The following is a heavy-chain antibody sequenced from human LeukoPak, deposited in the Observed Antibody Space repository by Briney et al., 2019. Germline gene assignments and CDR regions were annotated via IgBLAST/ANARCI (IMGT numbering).Heavy chain of an antibody. D-gene: IGHD6-19*01. CDR2: ISSSSSTI. V-gene: IGHV3-48*02. Sequence: GGSLRLSCAASGFTFSSYSMNWVRQAPGKGLEWVSYISSSSSTIYYADSVKGRLTVSRDNTKNTLYLQMNSLRDDDTAVYYCARGTGWYDAFDIWGQGTMVTVSS. CDR1: GFTFSSYS. CDR3: ARGTGWYDAFDI. J-gene: IGHJ3*02.